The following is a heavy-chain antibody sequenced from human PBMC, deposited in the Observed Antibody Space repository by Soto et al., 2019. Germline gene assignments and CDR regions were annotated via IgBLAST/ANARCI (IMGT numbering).Heavy chain of an antibody. J-gene: IGHJ6*02. CDR1: GGSISSSSY. V-gene: IGHV4-39*01. Sequence: QLQLQESGPGLVKPSETLSLTCTVSGGSISSSSYWGWIRQPPGKGLEWIGSIYSIGSTYYNPSLKSRVTISVDTSKNQFSLNLSSVTAADTAVYYCRRSSRYSTDVWGQGTTVTVSS. CDR3: RRSSRYSTDV. D-gene: IGHD6-13*01. CDR2: IYSIGST.